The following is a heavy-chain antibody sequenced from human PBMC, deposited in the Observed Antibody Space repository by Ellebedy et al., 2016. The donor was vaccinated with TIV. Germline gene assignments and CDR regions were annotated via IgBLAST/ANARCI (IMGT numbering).Heavy chain of an antibody. J-gene: IGHJ4*02. D-gene: IGHD3-10*01. CDR2: IYPGDSYT. V-gene: IGHV5-51*01. CDR3: ATHIGGGVIMVRGCFDY. Sequence: GESLKISXKGLGYSSNNHWIGWVRQMPGKGLEWVGIIYPGDSYTRYSPSFEGQVTISVDKSITTAYLEWSSLKASDTAMYYCATHIGGGVIMVRGCFDYWGQGSLVTVAS. CDR1: GYSSNNHW.